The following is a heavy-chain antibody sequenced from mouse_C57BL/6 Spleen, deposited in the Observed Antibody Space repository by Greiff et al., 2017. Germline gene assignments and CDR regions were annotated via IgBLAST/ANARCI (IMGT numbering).Heavy chain of an antibody. D-gene: IGHD2-3*01. CDR2: IYPGDGDT. Sequence: QVQLQQSGPELVKPGASVKISCKASGYAFSSSWMNWVQQRPGKGLEWIGRIYPGDGDTNYNGKFKGKATLTADKSSSTAYMQLSSLTSEDSAVYFCALGMAHYWGQGTTLTVSS. CDR1: GYAFSSSW. J-gene: IGHJ2*01. CDR3: ALGMAHY. V-gene: IGHV1-82*01.